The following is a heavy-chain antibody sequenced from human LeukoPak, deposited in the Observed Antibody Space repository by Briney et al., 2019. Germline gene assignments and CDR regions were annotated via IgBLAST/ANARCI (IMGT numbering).Heavy chain of an antibody. V-gene: IGHV3-23*01. Sequence: GGSLRLSCAASGFTFRSYAMTWVRQGPGKGLEWASGVSSSGDDTSYADSVKGRFTISRDNSKKMLNLHMNSLRVEDTAVYYCVKPYSSGWFELNDYWGQGTLVTVSS. CDR3: VKPYSSGWFELNDY. J-gene: IGHJ4*02. CDR2: VSSSGDDT. CDR1: GFTFRSYA. D-gene: IGHD6-19*01.